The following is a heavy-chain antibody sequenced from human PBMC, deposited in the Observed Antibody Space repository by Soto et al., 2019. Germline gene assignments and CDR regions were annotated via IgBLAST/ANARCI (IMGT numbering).Heavy chain of an antibody. CDR1: GGTFSSYA. Sequence: QVQLVQSGAEVKKPGSSVKVSCKASGGTFSSYAISWVRQAPGQGLEWMGGIIPIFGTANYAQKFQGRVTIPADESTSTAYMELSSLRSEDTAVYYCARGILTGSLVYYYYGMDVWGQGTTVTVSS. D-gene: IGHD3-9*01. J-gene: IGHJ6*02. CDR3: ARGILTGSLVYYYYGMDV. V-gene: IGHV1-69*12. CDR2: IIPIFGTA.